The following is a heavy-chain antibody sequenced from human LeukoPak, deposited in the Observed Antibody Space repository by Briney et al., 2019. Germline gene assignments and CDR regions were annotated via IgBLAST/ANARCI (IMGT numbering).Heavy chain of an antibody. CDR1: GGSISSSSYY. J-gene: IGHJ3*02. D-gene: IGHD6-6*01. CDR2: IYYSGST. Sequence: PSETLSLTCTVSGGSISSSSYYWGWIRQPPGKGLEWIGSIYYSGSTYYNPSLKSRVTISVDTSKNQFSLKLSSVTAADTAVYYCARPSTRIAARPTAFDIWGQGTMVTVSS. V-gene: IGHV4-39*01. CDR3: ARPSTRIAARPTAFDI.